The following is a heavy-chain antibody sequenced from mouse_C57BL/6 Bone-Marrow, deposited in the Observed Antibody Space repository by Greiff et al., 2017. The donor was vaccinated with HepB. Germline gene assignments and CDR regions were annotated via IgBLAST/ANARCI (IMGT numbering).Heavy chain of an antibody. J-gene: IGHJ3*01. CDR3: ARGGEGFAY. CDR1: GFTFSSYA. V-gene: IGHV5-4*03. Sequence: EVKLVESGGGLVKPGGSLKLSCAASGFTFSSYAMSWVRQTPEKRLEWVATISDGGSYTYYPDNVKGRFTISRDNAKNNLYLQMSHLKSEDTAMYYCARGGEGFAYWGQGTLVTVSA. CDR2: ISDGGSYT.